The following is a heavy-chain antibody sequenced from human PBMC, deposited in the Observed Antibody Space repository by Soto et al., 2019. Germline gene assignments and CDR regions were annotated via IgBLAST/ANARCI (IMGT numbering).Heavy chain of an antibody. CDR1: GFTFSSYA. CDR3: AMLGAASNTEY. CDR2: ISAGGSGT. J-gene: IGHJ4*01. Sequence: GGSLRLSCVASGFTFSSYAMIWVRQAPGKGLEWVSAISAGGSGTYYGNSVKGRFTISRDDPKDTLYLQMWSLRAEDTATYYCAMLGAASNTEYWGHGTLVTVSS. V-gene: IGHV3-23*01. D-gene: IGHD6-13*01.